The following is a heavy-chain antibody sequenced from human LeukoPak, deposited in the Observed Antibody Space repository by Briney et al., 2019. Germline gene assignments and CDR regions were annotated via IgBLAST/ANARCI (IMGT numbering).Heavy chain of an antibody. J-gene: IGHJ4*02. CDR3: ARDLTCGSGSYFDY. D-gene: IGHD3-10*01. V-gene: IGHV3-30-3*01. Sequence: GGSLRLSCAASGFTFSGYAIHWVRQAPGKGLEWVAVISHDGYNKYYADSVKGRFTISRDNSKNTLFLQMDSLRAEDTALYYCARDLTCGSGSYFDYWGQGTLVTVSS. CDR2: ISHDGYNK. CDR1: GFTFSGYA.